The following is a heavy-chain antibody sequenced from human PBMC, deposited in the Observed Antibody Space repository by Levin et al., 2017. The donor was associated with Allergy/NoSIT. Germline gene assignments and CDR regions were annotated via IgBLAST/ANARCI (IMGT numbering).Heavy chain of an antibody. D-gene: IGHD4-17*01. CDR2: INHRGYT. CDR1: GGSFGGYY. J-gene: IGHJ3*02. V-gene: IGHV4-34*01. CDR3: AVFSLRYGTFDI. Sequence: SETLSLTCAVYGGSFGGYYWSWLRQPPGKGLEWIGEINHRGYTAYNPSLKSRATISVDTSRNQFSVKLNSVTAVDTAVYYCAVFSLRYGTFDIWGQGTMVTVSS.